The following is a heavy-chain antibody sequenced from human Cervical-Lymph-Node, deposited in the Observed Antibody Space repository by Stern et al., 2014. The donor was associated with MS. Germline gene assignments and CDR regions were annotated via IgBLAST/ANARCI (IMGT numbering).Heavy chain of an antibody. V-gene: IGHV4-31*03. J-gene: IGHJ6*02. CDR1: GGSISSGDYY. CDR3: ARLPQSRRRAV. CDR2: IYPSGST. Sequence: QLQLQESGPGLVKTSQTLSLACNVSGGSISSGDYYWSWIRQHPGKGLEWIGHIYPSGSTFQSPSLKSRLSISIDTSKNQFSLTLTSVTAADTAMYYCARLPQSRRRAVWGHGTTVTVSS.